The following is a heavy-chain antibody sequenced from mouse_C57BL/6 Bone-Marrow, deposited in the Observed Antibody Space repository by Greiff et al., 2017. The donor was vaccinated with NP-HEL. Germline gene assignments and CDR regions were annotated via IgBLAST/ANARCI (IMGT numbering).Heavy chain of an antibody. J-gene: IGHJ2*01. CDR1: GYTFTSYG. Sequence: VQLVESGAELARPGASVKLSCKASGYTFTSYGISWVKQRTGQGLEWIGEIYPRSGNTYYNEKFKGKATLTADKSSSTAYMELRSLTSEDSAVYFCARGGTAQATLDYWGQGTTLTVSS. D-gene: IGHD3-2*02. CDR3: ARGGTAQATLDY. V-gene: IGHV1-81*01. CDR2: IYPRSGNT.